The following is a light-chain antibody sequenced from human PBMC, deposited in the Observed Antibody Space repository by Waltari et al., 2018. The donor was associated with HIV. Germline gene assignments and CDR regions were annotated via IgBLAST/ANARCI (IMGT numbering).Light chain of an antibody. Sequence: SYEPTQLPPLSASPGQRARPTRSVDALGENNADWYQQKTGQAPELVIYEDSERYPGIPGRFSGSTSGNTTTLTISRVLTEDEGDFYCLSGDEDKRVFGGGTKLTVL. CDR2: EDS. CDR1: ALGENN. V-gene: IGLV3-22*01. CDR3: LSGDEDKRV. J-gene: IGLJ2*01.